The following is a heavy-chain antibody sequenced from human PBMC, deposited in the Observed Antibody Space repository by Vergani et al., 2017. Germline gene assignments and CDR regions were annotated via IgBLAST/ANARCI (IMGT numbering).Heavy chain of an antibody. CDR3: AKSGWLQHFGAHYFDS. Sequence: EVQLLESGGGLVQPGESLRLSCTVSGFTFTSYGISWVRQAPGKGLEWVSGISASGGSTYYTDSVKGRFIISRDNSKNTLFLQMDSLRAEDTAVYYCAKSGWLQHFGAHYFDSWGQGILVTVSS. D-gene: IGHD5-24*01. V-gene: IGHV3-23*01. CDR2: ISASGGST. CDR1: GFTFTSYG. J-gene: IGHJ4*02.